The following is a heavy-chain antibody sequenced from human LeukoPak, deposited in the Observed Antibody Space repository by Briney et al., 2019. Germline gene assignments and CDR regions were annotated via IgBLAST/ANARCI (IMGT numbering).Heavy chain of an antibody. J-gene: IGHJ6*03. Sequence: PSETLSLTCTGSGGSIDSSSYYWDWIRQPPGKGLEWLGNIYYSGTTFYTSYLKIRVTISADMSKNQFSLRLTSVTAADTAVYYCARQRADYFYHYMDVWGKGTTVIVSS. CDR2: IYYSGTT. V-gene: IGHV4-39*01. CDR3: ARQRADYFYHYMDV. CDR1: GGSIDSSSYY.